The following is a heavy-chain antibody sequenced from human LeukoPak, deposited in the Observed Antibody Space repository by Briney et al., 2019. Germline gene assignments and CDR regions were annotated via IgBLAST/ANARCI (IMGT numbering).Heavy chain of an antibody. CDR2: IYSGGST. J-gene: IGHJ4*02. CDR1: GFTVSSNY. CDR3: AREPDTAMAS. V-gene: IGHV3-66*01. Sequence: GGSLRLSCAASGFTVSSNYMSWVRQAPGKGLEWVSVIYSGGSTYYADSVKGRFTISRDNSEHTLYLQMNSLRAEDTAVYYCAREPDTAMASWGQGTLVTVSS. D-gene: IGHD5-18*01.